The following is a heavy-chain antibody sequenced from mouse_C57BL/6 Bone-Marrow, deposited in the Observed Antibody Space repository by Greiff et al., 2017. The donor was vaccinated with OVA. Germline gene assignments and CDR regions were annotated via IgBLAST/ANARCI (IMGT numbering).Heavy chain of an antibody. Sequence: VQLQQPGAELVRPGSSVKLSCKASGYTFTSYWMHWVKQRPIQGLEWIGNIDPSDSETHYNQKFKDKATLTLDKSSSTAYMQLSSLTSEDSAVYYCARSDDYDGDFDYWGQGTTLTVSS. V-gene: IGHV1-52*01. CDR3: ARSDDYDGDFDY. CDR2: IDPSDSET. D-gene: IGHD2-4*01. CDR1: GYTFTSYW. J-gene: IGHJ2*01.